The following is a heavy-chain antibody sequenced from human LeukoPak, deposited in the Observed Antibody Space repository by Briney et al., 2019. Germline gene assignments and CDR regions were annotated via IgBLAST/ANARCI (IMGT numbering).Heavy chain of an antibody. D-gene: IGHD6-13*01. CDR3: ARGSGRCSSCHGVYYYGMDV. CDR2: IHGGGDVT. J-gene: IGHJ6*02. CDR1: GFIFSNYA. V-gene: IGHV3-23*01. Sequence: QSGGSLRLSCAVSGFIFSNYAMNWVRQAPEKGLEWVSTIHGGGDVTYYADSVKGRFTISRDNSKNTLYLQMNGLRAEDTAVYYCARGSGRCSSCHGVYYYGMDVWGQGTTVTVSS.